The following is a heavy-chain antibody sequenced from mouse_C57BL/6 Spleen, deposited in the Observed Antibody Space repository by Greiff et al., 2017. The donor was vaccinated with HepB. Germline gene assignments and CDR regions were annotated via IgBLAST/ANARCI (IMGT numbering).Heavy chain of an antibody. J-gene: IGHJ3*01. D-gene: IGHD2-12*01. CDR2: IYPGSGST. CDR1: GNTFTSYW. Sequence: QVQLQQPGAELVKPGASVKMSCKASGNTFTSYWTTGVKQRPGQGLEWIGDIYPGSGSTKYNEKFKSKATLTVETSSSTAYMQLSSLTSEDSAVYYCARGRSYYTARFAYWGQVTLVTVSP. CDR3: ARGRSYYTARFAY. V-gene: IGHV1-55*01.